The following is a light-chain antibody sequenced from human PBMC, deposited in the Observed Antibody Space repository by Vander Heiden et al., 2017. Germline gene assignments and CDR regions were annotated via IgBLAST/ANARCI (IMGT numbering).Light chain of an antibody. J-gene: IGKJ1*01. CDR2: DAS. CDR1: QTIHKW. CDR3: QQYYTFPWT. V-gene: IGKV1-5*01. Sequence: DIQMTQSPSTLSTSVEDRVTIPCRASQTIHKWLAWYQQKPGKAPELLIYDASTLQSGVPSRFSGAGSGTEFTLTISSLQPDDFATYYCQQYYTFPWTFGRGTKVDI.